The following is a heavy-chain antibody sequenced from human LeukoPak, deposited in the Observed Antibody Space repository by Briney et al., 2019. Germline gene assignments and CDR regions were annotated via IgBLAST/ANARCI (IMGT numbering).Heavy chain of an antibody. CDR2: IYYSGST. J-gene: IGHJ4*02. CDR3: ARGRGPTNFDY. CDR1: GGSISSYC. Sequence: NSSETLSLTCTVSGGSISSYCWSWIRQPPGKGLEWIGYIYYSGSTNYNPSLKSRVTISVDTSKNQFSLKLSSVTAADTAVYYCARGRGPTNFDYWGQGTLVTVSS. V-gene: IGHV4-59*01.